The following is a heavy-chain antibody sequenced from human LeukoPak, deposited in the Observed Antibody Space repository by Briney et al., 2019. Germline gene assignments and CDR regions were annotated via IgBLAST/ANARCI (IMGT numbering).Heavy chain of an antibody. CDR2: IYSGGTT. V-gene: IGHV3-53*05. D-gene: IGHD6-13*01. J-gene: IGHJ3*02. CDR1: GFTVSSNY. Sequence: GGSLRLSCAASGFTVSSNYMSWVHQAPGKGLEWVSVIYSGGTTYSADSVKGRFTISRDNSKNTLYLQMNSLRAEDTAVYYCAKVSGSWYLDAFDIWGQGTMVTVSS. CDR3: AKVSGSWYLDAFDI.